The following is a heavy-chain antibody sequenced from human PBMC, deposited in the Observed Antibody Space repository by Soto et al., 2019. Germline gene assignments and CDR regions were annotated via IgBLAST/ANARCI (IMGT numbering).Heavy chain of an antibody. Sequence: GXSVKDSCKTSVYTFTSYDINWVRQATGQGLEWMGWMNPNNGYTDYAQKFQGRVTMTRDTSLSTAYMELSSLTSDDTAVYYCARGRGWRDYWGQGPLVTVSS. CDR2: MNPNNGYT. CDR3: ARGRGWRDY. D-gene: IGHD6-19*01. CDR1: VYTFTSYD. V-gene: IGHV1-8*01. J-gene: IGHJ4*02.